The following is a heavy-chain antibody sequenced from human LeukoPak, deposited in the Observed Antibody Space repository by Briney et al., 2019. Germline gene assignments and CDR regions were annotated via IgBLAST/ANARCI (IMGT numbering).Heavy chain of an antibody. V-gene: IGHV3-20*01. CDR2: INWNGGST. Sequence: GGSLRLSCAASGFTFDDYGMSWVRQAPGKGLEWVSGINWNGGSTGYGDSVKGRFTISRDNAKNSLYLQMNSLRAEDTALYHCARDRGTIFGVVSDNWFDPWGQGTLVTVSS. CDR1: GFTFDDYG. J-gene: IGHJ5*02. CDR3: ARDRGTIFGVVSDNWFDP. D-gene: IGHD3-3*01.